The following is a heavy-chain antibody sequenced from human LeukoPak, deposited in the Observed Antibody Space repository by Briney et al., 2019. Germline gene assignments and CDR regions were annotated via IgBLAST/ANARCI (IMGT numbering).Heavy chain of an antibody. J-gene: IGHJ4*02. CDR3: ARDYGSRGSSSYPFDN. D-gene: IGHD3-10*01. Sequence: GGSLRLSCAATGFTFSSDAMSWVRQAPGKGLEWVSGIDESGGSIYYADSVKGRFTNSRDNSKNTLDLQMNSLRAEDTAVYYCARDYGSRGSSSYPFDNWSQGTLVTVSP. V-gene: IGHV3-23*01. CDR2: IDESGGSI. CDR1: GFTFSSDA.